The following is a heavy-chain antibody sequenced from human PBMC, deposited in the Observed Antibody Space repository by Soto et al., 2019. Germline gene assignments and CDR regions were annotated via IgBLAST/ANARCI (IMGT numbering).Heavy chain of an antibody. J-gene: IGHJ5*02. V-gene: IGHV3-30-3*01. Sequence: QVHLVESGGGVVQPGRSLRLSCAASGFTFRSYAMHWVRQAPGKGLEWVATISYNENKRYYTDSVKGRFTISRDNSKNTLYLQVNSLTTEDTAVYYCARAMDTAMASKDNWFDPWGQGTLVTVSS. CDR2: ISYNENKR. CDR3: ARAMDTAMASKDNWFDP. CDR1: GFTFRSYA. D-gene: IGHD5-18*01.